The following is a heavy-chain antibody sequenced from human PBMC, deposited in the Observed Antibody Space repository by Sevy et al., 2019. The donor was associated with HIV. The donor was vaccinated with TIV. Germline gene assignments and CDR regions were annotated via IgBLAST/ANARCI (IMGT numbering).Heavy chain of an antibody. Sequence: GGFLRLSCVASGFTFSNYEMNWVRQAPGKGLEWVSYITGSGNIIYYADSVKGRFTISRDNAKNSLNLQMNSLRTEDTAIYYCARELGRDAFDIWGQGTMVTVSS. D-gene: IGHD1-26*01. CDR3: ARELGRDAFDI. V-gene: IGHV3-48*03. CDR2: ITGSGNII. CDR1: GFTFSNYE. J-gene: IGHJ3*02.